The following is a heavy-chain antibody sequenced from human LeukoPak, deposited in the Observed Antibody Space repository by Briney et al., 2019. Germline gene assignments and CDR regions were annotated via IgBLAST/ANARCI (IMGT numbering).Heavy chain of an antibody. CDR1: AGFINNYY. CDR3: ARVAARYVGMDV. Sequence: SETLSLTCTASAGFINNYYWSWIRQPPGKGLEWIGYIYYSGSTNYNPSLKSRVTISVDTSKKQVSLNLSSVTAADTAVYYCARVAARYVGMDVWGQGTTVTVSS. V-gene: IGHV4-59*01. CDR2: IYYSGST. D-gene: IGHD6-6*01. J-gene: IGHJ6*02.